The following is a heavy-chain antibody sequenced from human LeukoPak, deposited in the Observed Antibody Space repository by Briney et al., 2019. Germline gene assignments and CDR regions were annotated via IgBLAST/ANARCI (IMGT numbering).Heavy chain of an antibody. CDR1: GFTFSSYT. CDR2: ISGSDGST. J-gene: IGHJ4*02. V-gene: IGHV3-23*01. Sequence: PGGSLGLSCATSGFTFSSYTMNWVRQAPGKGLEWVSGISGSDGSTYYADSVKGRFTISRDNSKNTLYLQMNSLRVEDTAVYYCAKDPPGAGPDFDCWGQGTLVTVSS. D-gene: IGHD6-19*01. CDR3: AKDPPGAGPDFDC.